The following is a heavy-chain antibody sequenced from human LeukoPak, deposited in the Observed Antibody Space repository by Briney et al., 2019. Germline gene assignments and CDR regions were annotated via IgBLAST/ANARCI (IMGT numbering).Heavy chain of an antibody. Sequence: PGGSLRLSCAASGFTFSNAWMSWVRQAPGKGLEWVGRIKSKTDGGTTDYAAPVKGRFTISRDDSKNTLYLQMNSLKTEDTAVYYCTTDQGPPALWFGEFLDYWGQGTLVTVSS. CDR2: IKSKTDGGTT. D-gene: IGHD3-10*01. V-gene: IGHV3-15*01. CDR3: TTDQGPPALWFGEFLDY. CDR1: GFTFSNAW. J-gene: IGHJ4*02.